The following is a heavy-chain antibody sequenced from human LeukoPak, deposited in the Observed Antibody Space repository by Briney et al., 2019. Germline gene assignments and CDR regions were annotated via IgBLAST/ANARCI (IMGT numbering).Heavy chain of an antibody. CDR2: IYYGGST. Sequence: SETLSLTCTVSGGSISSSTYYWGWIRQPPGKGLEWIGTIYYGGSTYYNPSLKSRVTISVDTSKNQFSLKLTSVTAADTAVYYCARVTDWNDLDYWGQGTLVTVSS. V-gene: IGHV4-39*07. CDR3: ARVTDWNDLDY. D-gene: IGHD1-1*01. CDR1: GGSISSSTYY. J-gene: IGHJ4*02.